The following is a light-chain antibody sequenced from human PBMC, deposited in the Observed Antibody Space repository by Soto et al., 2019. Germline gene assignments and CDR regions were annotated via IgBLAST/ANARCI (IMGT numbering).Light chain of an antibody. CDR3: QQYNDWPPT. CDR2: GAS. V-gene: IGKV4-1*01. J-gene: IGKJ1*01. Sequence: DIVLTHSPDSLSVSLGERATITCKSSQSVLYSSNNKNYLAWYQQKPGQAPRLLIYGASTRATGIPARFSGSGSGTEFTLSIGSLQSEDFAVYYCQQYNDWPPTFGQGTKVDIK. CDR1: QSVLYSSNNKNY.